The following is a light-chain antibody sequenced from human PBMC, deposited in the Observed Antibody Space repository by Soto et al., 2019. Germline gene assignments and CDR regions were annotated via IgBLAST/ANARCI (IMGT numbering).Light chain of an antibody. CDR1: QSVSSTY. Sequence: EIMLTQSPGTLSLSPGERATLSCRASQSVSSTYLAWYQHKPGQAPRLLISGASSRATGIPDRFSGSGSWTDFTLTISSLQSEDFAVYYCQQYNNWPPTFGQGTKVDIK. J-gene: IGKJ1*01. CDR2: GAS. CDR3: QQYNNWPPT. V-gene: IGKV3-20*01.